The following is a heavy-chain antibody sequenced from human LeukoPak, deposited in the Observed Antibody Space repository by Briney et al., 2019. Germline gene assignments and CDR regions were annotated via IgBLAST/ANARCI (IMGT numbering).Heavy chain of an antibody. V-gene: IGHV4-59*08. CDR2: IYYSGST. CDR3: ARPLLRYFDWLLDAFDI. Sequence: PSETLSLTCTVSGGSISSYYRRRIRQPPGKGLEWIGYIYYSGSTNYNPSLKSRVTISVDTSKNQFSLKLSSVTAADTAVYYCARPLLRYFDWLLDAFDIWGQGTMVTVSS. CDR1: GGSISSYY. J-gene: IGHJ3*02. D-gene: IGHD3-9*01.